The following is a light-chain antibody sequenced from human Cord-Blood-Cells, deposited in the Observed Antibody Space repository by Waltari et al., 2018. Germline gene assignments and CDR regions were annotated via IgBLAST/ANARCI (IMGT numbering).Light chain of an antibody. CDR1: QGISNY. Sequence: DIKLTQSPSSLSASVAERVTLTSRASQGISNYLARYQQKPGKVPKLLIYAASTLQSGVPSRFSGSGSGTDFTLTISSLQPEDVATYYCQKYNSAPRTFGQGTKVEIK. J-gene: IGKJ1*01. CDR2: AAS. V-gene: IGKV1-27*01. CDR3: QKYNSAPRT.